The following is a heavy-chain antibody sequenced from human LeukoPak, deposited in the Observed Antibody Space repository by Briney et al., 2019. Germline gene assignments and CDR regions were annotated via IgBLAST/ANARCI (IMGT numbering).Heavy chain of an antibody. CDR3: ARLWSTYCSGGSCPHQPNY. J-gene: IGHJ4*02. Sequence: SETLSLTCAVYGGSFSGYYWSWIRQPPGQGQEWIGSIHSSGSTYSNPSLKSRVTISVRTSKNQFSLKLSSVTAADTAVYYCARLWSTYCSGGSCPHQPNYWGQGTLATVSS. D-gene: IGHD2-15*01. V-gene: IGHV4-34*01. CDR2: IHSSGST. CDR1: GGSFSGYY.